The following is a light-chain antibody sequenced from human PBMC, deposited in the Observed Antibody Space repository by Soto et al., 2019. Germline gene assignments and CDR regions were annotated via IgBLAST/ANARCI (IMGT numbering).Light chain of an antibody. Sequence: QSVLTQPPSASGTPGQRVTISCSGSSSNIGSNYVYWYQQLPGTAPKLLIYRSDQRPSGVPDRFSASKSGASASLAISGLRSEDEADYYCVAWDGSLSSVIFGGGTQLTFL. V-gene: IGLV1-47*01. CDR1: SSNIGSNY. J-gene: IGLJ2*01. CDR2: RSD. CDR3: VAWDGSLSSVI.